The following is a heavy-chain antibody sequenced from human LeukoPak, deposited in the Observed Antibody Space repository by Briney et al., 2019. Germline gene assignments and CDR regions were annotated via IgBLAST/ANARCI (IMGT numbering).Heavy chain of an antibody. CDR1: GFTFSSYG. D-gene: IGHD6-19*01. CDR2: ISYDGSNK. V-gene: IGHV3-30*03. CDR3: ATVRSGWPSGWVDY. J-gene: IGHJ4*02. Sequence: PGGSLRLSCAASGFTFSSYGMHWVRQAPGKGLEWVAVISYDGSNKYYGDSVKGRFTISRDNSKNTLYLQMNSLRAEDTAVYYCATVRSGWPSGWVDYWGQGTLVTVSS.